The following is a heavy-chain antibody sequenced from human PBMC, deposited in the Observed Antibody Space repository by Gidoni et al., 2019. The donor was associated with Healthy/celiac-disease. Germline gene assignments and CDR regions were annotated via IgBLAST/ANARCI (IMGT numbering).Heavy chain of an antibody. CDR2: INHSGST. CDR3: ARLRKGKYYFDY. Sequence: QVQLQQWGAGRLKPSETLSLTCAVYGGSFSGYYWSWIRQPPGKGLEWIGEINHSGSTNYNPSLKSRVTISVDTSKNQFSLKLSSVTAADTAVYYCARLRKGKYYFDYWGQGTLVTVSS. V-gene: IGHV4-34*01. D-gene: IGHD3-16*01. CDR1: GGSFSGYY. J-gene: IGHJ4*02.